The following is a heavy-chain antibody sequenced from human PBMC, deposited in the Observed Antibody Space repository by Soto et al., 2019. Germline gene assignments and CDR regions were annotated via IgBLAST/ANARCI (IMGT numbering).Heavy chain of an antibody. J-gene: IGHJ4*02. Sequence: EVQLLESGGGLVQPGGSLRLSCAASGFTFSSYAMSWVRQAPGKGLEWVSAISGSGGSTYYADSVKGRFTISRGNSKNTLYLQMNSLRAEDTAVYYCAKDRRGRSSGWYSYWGQGTLVTVSS. V-gene: IGHV3-23*01. CDR3: AKDRRGRSSGWYSY. D-gene: IGHD6-19*01. CDR1: GFTFSSYA. CDR2: ISGSGGST.